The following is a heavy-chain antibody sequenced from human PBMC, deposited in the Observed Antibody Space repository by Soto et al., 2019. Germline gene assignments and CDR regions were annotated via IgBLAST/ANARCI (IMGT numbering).Heavy chain of an antibody. J-gene: IGHJ5*02. V-gene: IGHV4-39*01. CDR1: GGSISNSRYY. D-gene: IGHD3-22*01. CDR2: IYHTGNT. CDR3: ARDYYDSSDYTTNWFDP. Sequence: SETLCLTCTVSGGSISNSRYYWAWIRQPPGKGLEWIGSIYHTGNTYYNPSLRSRVTISVDTSKNQFSLKLTSVTAADTAVYYCARDYYDSSDYTTNWFDPWGQGTLVTVSS.